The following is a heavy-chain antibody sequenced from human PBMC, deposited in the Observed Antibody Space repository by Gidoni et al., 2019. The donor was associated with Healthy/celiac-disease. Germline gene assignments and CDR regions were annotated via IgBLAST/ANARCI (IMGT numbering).Heavy chain of an antibody. J-gene: IGHJ4*02. D-gene: IGHD3-22*01. CDR2: ISGSGGST. CDR3: AKYQYYYDSSGSPFDY. CDR1: GFTFSSCA. V-gene: IGHV3-23*01. Sequence: EVQLLESGGGLVQPGGSLRLSWAASGFTFSSCAMSWFRQAPGKGLEWVSAISGSGGSTYYADSVKGRFTISRDNSKNTLYLQMNSLRAEDTAVYYCAKYQYYYDSSGSPFDYWGQGTLVTVSS.